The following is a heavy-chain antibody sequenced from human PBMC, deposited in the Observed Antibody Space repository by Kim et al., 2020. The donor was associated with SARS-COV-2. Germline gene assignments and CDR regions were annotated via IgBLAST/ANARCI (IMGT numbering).Heavy chain of an antibody. CDR2: T. J-gene: IGHJ5*02. D-gene: IGHD6-13*01. V-gene: IGHV3-15*01. Sequence: TDYAAPVKGRFTISRDDSKNTLYLQMNSLKTEDTAVYYCTTSIAAAGTDPWGQGTLVTVSS. CDR3: TTSIAAAGTDP.